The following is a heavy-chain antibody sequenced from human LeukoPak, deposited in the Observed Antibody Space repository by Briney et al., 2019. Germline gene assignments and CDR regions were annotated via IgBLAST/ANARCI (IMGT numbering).Heavy chain of an antibody. CDR1: GFTFSSYA. V-gene: IGHV3-23*01. Sequence: PGGSLRLSCAASGFTFSSYAMSWVRQAPGKGLEWVSAISGSGGSTYYADSMKGRFTISRDNSKNTLYLQMNSLRAEDTAVYYCAKVFTRVTTRSALDYWGQGTLVTVSS. J-gene: IGHJ4*02. CDR2: ISGSGGST. CDR3: AKVFTRVTTRSALDY. D-gene: IGHD4-11*01.